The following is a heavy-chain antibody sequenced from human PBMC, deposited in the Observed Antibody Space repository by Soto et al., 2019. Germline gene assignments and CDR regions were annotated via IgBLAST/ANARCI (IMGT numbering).Heavy chain of an antibody. CDR1: GFTFSSYA. CDR2: ISYDGSNK. J-gene: IGHJ4*02. D-gene: IGHD3-9*01. V-gene: IGHV3-30-3*01. CDR3: ARPSGYGFTGLEY. Sequence: GGSLRLSCADSGFTFSSYAMHWVRQAPGKGLEWVAVISYDGSNKYYADSVKGRFTISRDNSKNTLYLQMNSLRAEATPVYYCARPSGYGFTGLEYWGQGTLVTVSS.